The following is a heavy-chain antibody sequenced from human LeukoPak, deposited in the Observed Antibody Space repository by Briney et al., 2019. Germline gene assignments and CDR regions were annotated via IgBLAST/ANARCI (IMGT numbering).Heavy chain of an antibody. D-gene: IGHD6-13*01. V-gene: IGHV4-39*01. CDR3: ARQGYGSSWDFDY. J-gene: IGHJ4*02. Sequence: SETLSLTCTVSGGSISSYYWGWIRQPPGKGLEWIGSIYYSGSTYYNPSLKSRVTISVDTSKNQFSLKLSSVTAADTAVYYCARQGYGSSWDFDYWGQGTLVTVSS. CDR2: IYYSGST. CDR1: GGSISSYY.